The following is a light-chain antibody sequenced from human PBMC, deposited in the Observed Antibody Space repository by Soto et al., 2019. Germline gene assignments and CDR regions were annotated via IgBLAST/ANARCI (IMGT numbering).Light chain of an antibody. CDR2: GAS. V-gene: IGKV3-20*01. CDR1: QSVSSSY. Sequence: EIVLTQSPGTLSLSPGERATLSCRASQSVSSSYLAWYQQKPGQAPRLLIYGASSRATGIPDRFSGSGSGTDFTLTISRLEPEDFAAYYCQPYTSSPWTFGQGTKVEIK. CDR3: QPYTSSPWT. J-gene: IGKJ1*01.